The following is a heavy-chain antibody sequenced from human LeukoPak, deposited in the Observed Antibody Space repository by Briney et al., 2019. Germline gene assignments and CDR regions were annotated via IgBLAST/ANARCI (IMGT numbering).Heavy chain of an antibody. CDR3: ARRARYCSSTSCHGPLFDY. J-gene: IGHJ4*02. D-gene: IGHD2-2*01. V-gene: IGHV4-59*08. CDR2: IYYSGST. Sequence: SETLSLTCTVSGGSISSYYWSWIRQPPGKGLEWIGYIYYSGSTNYNPSLKSRVTISVDTSKSQFSLKLSSVTAADTAVYYCARRARYCSSTSCHGPLFDYWGQGTLVTVSS. CDR1: GGSISSYY.